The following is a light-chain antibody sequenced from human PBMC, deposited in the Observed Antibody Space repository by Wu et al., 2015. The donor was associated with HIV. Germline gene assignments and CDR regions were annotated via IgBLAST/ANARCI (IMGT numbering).Light chain of an antibody. CDR1: QGISSY. CDR3: QQVSNFPFT. CDR2: AAS. V-gene: IGKV1-9*01. Sequence: SASIGDRVTITAGSQGISSYLVWYQQKPGKAPKLLIYAASTLQSGVPSRFSGSVSGTEFTLTVSSLQSDDFATYYCQQVSNFPFTFGPGTKVDFK. J-gene: IGKJ3*01.